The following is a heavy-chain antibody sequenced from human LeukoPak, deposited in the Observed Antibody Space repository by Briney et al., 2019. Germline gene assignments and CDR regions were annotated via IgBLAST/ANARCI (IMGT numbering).Heavy chain of an antibody. CDR3: ARENSGIAPTDIIYH. CDR1: GFTFCSYS. D-gene: IGHD6-13*01. CDR2: FTSRRRNI. V-gene: IGHV3-21*01. J-gene: IGHJ5*02. Sequence: GGSLRLSCAASGFTFCSYSMTWVRQAPGEGVERVSAFTSRRRNIYYADSVKGRFTSSRDNAKESLYLQMNSLRAEDTAIYYCARENSGIAPTDIIYHWGQGTLVTVSS.